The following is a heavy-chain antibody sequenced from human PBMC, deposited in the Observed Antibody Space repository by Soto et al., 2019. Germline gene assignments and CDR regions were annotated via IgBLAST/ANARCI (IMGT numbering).Heavy chain of an antibody. CDR1: GGSFRGIF. CDR3: ALRSMAVVPEY. Sequence: PSETLSLTCVVNGGSFRGIFWTWLRQTPGRGLEWIGYIYYSGSTYYNPSLKSRVTISVDTSKNQFSLKLSSVTAADTAVYYCALRSMAVVPEYWGQGTLVT. D-gene: IGHD3-22*01. J-gene: IGHJ4*02. V-gene: IGHV4-59*06. CDR2: IYYSGST.